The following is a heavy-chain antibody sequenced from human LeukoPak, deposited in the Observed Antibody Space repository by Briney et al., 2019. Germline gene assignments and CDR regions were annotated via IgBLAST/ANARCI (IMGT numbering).Heavy chain of an antibody. CDR1: GSSFTSYW. J-gene: IGHJ4*02. D-gene: IGHD6-13*01. CDR3: ARRGYSSSWYYFDY. CDR2: IYPGDSDT. Sequence: RAGESLKISCKGSGSSFTSYWIAWVRQMPGKGLEWMGIIYPGDSDTRYSPSFQGQVTISADKSISTAYLQCSSLKASHTAIYYCARRGYSSSWYYFDYWGQGTLVTASS. V-gene: IGHV5-51*01.